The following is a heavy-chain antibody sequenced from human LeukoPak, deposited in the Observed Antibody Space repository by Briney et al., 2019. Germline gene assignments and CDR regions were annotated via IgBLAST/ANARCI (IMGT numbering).Heavy chain of an antibody. Sequence: SETLSLTCTVSGGSISSSSYYWGWIRQPPGKGLEWIGSIYYSGSTYYNPSLKSRATISVDTSKNQFSLKLSSVTAADTAVYYCARTSSSGLVGGYYFDYWGQGTLVTVSS. CDR3: ARTSSSGLVGGYYFDY. V-gene: IGHV4-39*07. CDR1: GGSISSSSYY. CDR2: IYYSGST. D-gene: IGHD6-19*01. J-gene: IGHJ4*02.